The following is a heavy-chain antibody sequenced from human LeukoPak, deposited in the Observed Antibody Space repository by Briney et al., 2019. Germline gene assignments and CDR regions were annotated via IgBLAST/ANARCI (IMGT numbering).Heavy chain of an antibody. V-gene: IGHV3-33*01. CDR1: GFSFSDYG. CDR3: ASTVGSAPDYYGSGGFAVLDY. CDR2: IGHDGTYK. D-gene: IGHD3-10*01. J-gene: IGHJ4*02. Sequence: GGSLRLSCTASGFSFSDYGMHWVRQAPGKGLEWVAVIGHDGTYKNYAYSVKGRFDFSRDNSKNTLYLQMNSLRAEDTAVYYCASTVGSAPDYYGSGGFAVLDYWGQGTLVTVSS.